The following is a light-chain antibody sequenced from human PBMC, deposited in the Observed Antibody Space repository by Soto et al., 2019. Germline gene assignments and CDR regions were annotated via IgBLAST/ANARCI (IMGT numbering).Light chain of an antibody. J-gene: IGKJ1*01. CDR1: QSVSWAY. V-gene: IGKV3-20*01. CDR3: QQYGNSLWT. Sequence: EIVLTQSPGTLSLSPGERASLSCRASQSVSWAYLAWYQQRPGQAPRLLIYGASSRATGIPDRFSGSGSGTDFTLTISRPEPEDFAVYYCQQYGNSLWTFGQATKVDIK. CDR2: GAS.